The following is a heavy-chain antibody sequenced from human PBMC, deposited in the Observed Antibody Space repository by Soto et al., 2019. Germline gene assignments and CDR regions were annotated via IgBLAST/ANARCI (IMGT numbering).Heavy chain of an antibody. CDR3: ARGDIAARRRSAFDI. CDR2: IWYDGSNK. Sequence: QVQLVESGGGVVQPGRSLRLSCAASGFTFSSYGMHWVRQAPGKGLEWVAVIWYDGSNKYYADSVKGRFTISRDNSKNTLYLQMNSLRAEDTAVYYCARGDIAARRRSAFDIWGQGTMVTVSS. V-gene: IGHV3-33*01. J-gene: IGHJ3*02. D-gene: IGHD6-13*01. CDR1: GFTFSSYG.